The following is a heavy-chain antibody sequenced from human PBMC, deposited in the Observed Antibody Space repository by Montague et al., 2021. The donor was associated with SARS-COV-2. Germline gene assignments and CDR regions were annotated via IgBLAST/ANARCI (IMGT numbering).Heavy chain of an antibody. CDR1: GDSITNHY. V-gene: IGHV4-4*07. CDR3: AGDRFDFGAGRQGTIDF. D-gene: IGHD3-10*01. J-gene: IGHJ4*02. CDR2: MHFTGKT. Sequence: SETLSLTCSVSGDSITNHYWSWIRQPAGKGLEWIGRMHFTGKTNFSPFFGSRLTMSADTSKNQFSLKLTSVTAADTAIYFCAGDRFDFGAGRQGTIDFWGQGTLVTVSS.